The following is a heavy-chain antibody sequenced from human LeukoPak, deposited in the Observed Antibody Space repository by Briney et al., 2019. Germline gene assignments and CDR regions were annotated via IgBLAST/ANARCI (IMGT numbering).Heavy chain of an antibody. V-gene: IGHV4-34*01. J-gene: IGHJ4*02. CDR2: INHSGST. Sequence: SETLSLTCTVSGGSISSYYWSWIRQPPGKGLEWIGEINHSGSTNYNPSLKSRVTISVDTSKNQFSLKLSSVTAADTAVYYCARSSQLVRKLDYWGQGTLVTVSS. CDR3: ARSSQLVRKLDY. D-gene: IGHD6-13*01. CDR1: GGSISSYY.